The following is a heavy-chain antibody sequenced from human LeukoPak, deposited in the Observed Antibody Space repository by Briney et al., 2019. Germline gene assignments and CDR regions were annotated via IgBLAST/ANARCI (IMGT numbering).Heavy chain of an antibody. Sequence: GASVKVSCKASGYTFTSYYMHWVRQAPGQGLEWMGIINPSGGSTSYAQKFQGRVTMTRDMSTSTVYMELSSLRSEDTAVYYCARVAICGGDCYFVTDWFDSWGQGTLVTVSS. J-gene: IGHJ5*01. CDR2: INPSGGST. V-gene: IGHV1-46*01. CDR1: GYTFTSYY. D-gene: IGHD2-21*02. CDR3: ARVAICGGDCYFVTDWFDS.